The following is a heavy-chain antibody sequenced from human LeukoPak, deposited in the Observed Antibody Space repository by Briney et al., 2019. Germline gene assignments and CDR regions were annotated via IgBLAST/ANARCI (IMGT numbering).Heavy chain of an antibody. CDR3: ARDRRGPFDY. V-gene: IGHV3-7*03. CDR2: IKQDGSKK. CDR1: GFPFSSYW. D-gene: IGHD3-10*01. J-gene: IGHJ4*02. Sequence: GGSLRLSCVASGFPFSSYWMTWVRQAPGKGLEWVANIKQDGSKKSYVDSVKGRFTISRDNAKNSLYLQMNSLRAEDTAVYYCARDRRGPFDYWGQGTLVTVSS.